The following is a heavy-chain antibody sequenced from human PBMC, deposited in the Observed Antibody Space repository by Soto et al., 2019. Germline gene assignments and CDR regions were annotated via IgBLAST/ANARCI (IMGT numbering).Heavy chain of an antibody. V-gene: IGHV1-3*01. J-gene: IGHJ5*02. D-gene: IGHD6-19*01. CDR2: INAGNGNT. CDR1: GYTFTGYY. CDR3: ARVAYSSGWYVWFDP. Sequence: GASVKVSCKASGYTFTGYYMHWVRQAPGQRLEWMGWINAGNGNTKYSQKFQGRVTITRDTSASTAYMELSSLRSEDTAVYYCARVAYSSGWYVWFDPWGQGTLVTVSS.